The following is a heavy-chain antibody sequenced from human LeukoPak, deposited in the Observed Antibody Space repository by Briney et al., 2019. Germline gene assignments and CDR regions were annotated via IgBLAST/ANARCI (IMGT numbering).Heavy chain of an antibody. CDR1: GFTFSDYS. D-gene: IGHD2-21*02. J-gene: IGHJ4*02. CDR2: IDTSGSNI. CDR3: ARETVNCGGDCIDY. V-gene: IGHV3-48*02. Sequence: GGSLRLSCAASGFTFSDYSMNWVRQAPGKGLEWISYIDTSGSNIYYADSVKGRFTVSRDNAKNSVYLQMNSLRDEDTAVYYCARETVNCGGDCIDYWGQGTLVTVSS.